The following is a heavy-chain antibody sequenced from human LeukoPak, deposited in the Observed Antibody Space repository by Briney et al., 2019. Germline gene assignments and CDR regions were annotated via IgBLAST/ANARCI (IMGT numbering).Heavy chain of an antibody. D-gene: IGHD5-24*01. CDR1: GYTLTELS. CDR3: ATDDRFRWLQLDGY. CDR2: FDPEDGET. V-gene: IGHV1-24*01. Sequence: GASVKVSCKVSGYTLTELSMHWVRQAPGKGLEWMGGFDPEDGETIYAQKFQGRVTMTEDTSTDTAYMELSSLRSEDTAVYYCATDDRFRWLQLDGYWGQGTLVTVSS. J-gene: IGHJ4*02.